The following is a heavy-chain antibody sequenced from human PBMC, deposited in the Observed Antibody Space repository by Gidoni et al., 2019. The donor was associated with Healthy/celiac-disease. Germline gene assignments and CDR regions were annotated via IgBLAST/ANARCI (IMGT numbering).Heavy chain of an antibody. J-gene: IGHJ6*03. CDR3: AREGIVRTVYYYYMDV. CDR2: ISYDGSNK. CDR1: GFPFSSYA. Sequence: QVQLVESGGGVVHPGRSLRLSCAASGFPFSSYAMHWVRQAQGKGLEGGAVISYDGSNKYYADSVKGRFTISRDNSKNTLYLQMNSLRAEDTAVYYCAREGIVRTVYYYYMDVWGKGTTVTVSS. V-gene: IGHV3-30*04. D-gene: IGHD6-6*01.